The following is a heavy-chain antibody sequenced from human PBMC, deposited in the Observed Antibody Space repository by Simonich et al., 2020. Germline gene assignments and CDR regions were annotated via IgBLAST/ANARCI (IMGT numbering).Heavy chain of an antibody. V-gene: IGHV1-2*02. CDR2: VNPNSGGT. J-gene: IGHJ6*03. D-gene: IGHD1-26*01. CDR1: GYTFTGYY. Sequence: QVQLVQSGAEVKKPGASVKVSCKASGYTFTGYYMHWVRQAPGQGLGGMGWVNPNSGGTNYAQKFQGRVTMTRDTSISTAYMELSRLRSDDTAVYYCARDLRGSYYYYYYMDVWGKGTTVTVSS. CDR3: ARDLRGSYYYYYYMDV.